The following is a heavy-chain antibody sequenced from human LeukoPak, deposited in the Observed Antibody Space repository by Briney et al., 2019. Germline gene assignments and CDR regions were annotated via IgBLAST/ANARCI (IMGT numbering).Heavy chain of an antibody. V-gene: IGHV3-30-3*01. CDR3: AKDLGSYYYYYYMDV. CDR2: TSYDGSNK. J-gene: IGHJ6*03. D-gene: IGHD7-27*01. Sequence: GRSLRLSCAASGFTFSSYAMHWVRQAPGKGLEWVAVTSYDGSNKYYADSVKGRFTISRDNSKNTLYLQMNSLRAEDTAVYYCAKDLGSYYYYYYMDVWGKGTTVTVSS. CDR1: GFTFSSYA.